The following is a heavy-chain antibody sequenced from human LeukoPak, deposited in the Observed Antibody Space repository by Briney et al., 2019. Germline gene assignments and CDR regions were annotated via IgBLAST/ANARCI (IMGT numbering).Heavy chain of an antibody. V-gene: IGHV4-59*01. CDR2: IYYSGST. J-gene: IGHJ6*02. CDR3: ARSGDTAMDYYYYYGMDV. Sequence: SEILSLTSTVSGGSISSYYWSWIRQPPGKGLEWSGYIYYSGSTNYNPSLKSRVTISVDTSKNQFSLKLSSVTAADTAVYYCARSGDTAMDYYYYYGMDVWGQGTTVTVSS. D-gene: IGHD5-18*01. CDR1: GGSISSYY.